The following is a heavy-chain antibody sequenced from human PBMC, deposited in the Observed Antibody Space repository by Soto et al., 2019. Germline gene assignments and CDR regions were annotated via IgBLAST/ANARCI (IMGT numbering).Heavy chain of an antibody. CDR1: GYTFTTYD. V-gene: IGHV1-8*01. J-gene: IGHJ4*02. CDR2: MNPYSGNT. Sequence: GASVKASCKASGYTFTTYDISWVRQATGQGLEWMGWMNPYSGNTGYAQKFQGRVTVTRNTSISTVYMELSGLRPDDTAVYYCARRKERSGPHYFDYWGQGSQVTVSS. CDR3: ARRKERSGPHYFDY. D-gene: IGHD6-25*01.